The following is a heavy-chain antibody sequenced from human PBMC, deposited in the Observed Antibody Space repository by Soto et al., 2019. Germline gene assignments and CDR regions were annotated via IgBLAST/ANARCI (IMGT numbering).Heavy chain of an antibody. V-gene: IGHV3-23*01. CDR2: ISYSGGST. CDR1: GFTFSNYA. Sequence: GGSLRLSCAASGFTFSNYAMSWVRQAPGKGLEWVSAISYSGGSTYYADSVKGRFTISRDNSKTTLYLQMNSLTAEDTAVYYCAKPLRFLEWSRSYYYGMDVWGQGTTVTVSS. CDR3: AKPLRFLEWSRSYYYGMDV. J-gene: IGHJ6*02. D-gene: IGHD3-3*01.